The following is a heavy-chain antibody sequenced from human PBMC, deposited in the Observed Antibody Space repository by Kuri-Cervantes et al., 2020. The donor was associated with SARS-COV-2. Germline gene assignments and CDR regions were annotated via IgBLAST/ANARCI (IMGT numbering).Heavy chain of an antibody. D-gene: IGHD4-17*01. Sequence: SETLSLTCTVSGGSISSSSYYWGWIRQPPGKGLEWIGSIYYSGSTYYNPSLKSRVTISVDTSKNQFSLKLSSVTAADTAVYYCARHGRLWWVGDYVIDYWGQGILVTVSS. V-gene: IGHV4-39*01. CDR2: IYYSGST. CDR1: GGSISSSSYY. CDR3: ARHGRLWWVGDYVIDY. J-gene: IGHJ4*02.